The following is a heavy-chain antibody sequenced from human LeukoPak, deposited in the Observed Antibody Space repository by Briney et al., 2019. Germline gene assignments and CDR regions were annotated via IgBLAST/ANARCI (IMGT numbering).Heavy chain of an antibody. CDR1: GGSISSYY. CDR2: ISYSGST. CDR3: ARHSICFDP. Sequence: SETLSLTCTVSGGSISSYYWRWIRQPPGKGLEWIGYISYSGSTNYNPSLKSRVTISVDTSKNQFSLKLTSVTAADTAVYYCARHSICFDPWGQGTLVTVSS. V-gene: IGHV4-59*08. J-gene: IGHJ5*02.